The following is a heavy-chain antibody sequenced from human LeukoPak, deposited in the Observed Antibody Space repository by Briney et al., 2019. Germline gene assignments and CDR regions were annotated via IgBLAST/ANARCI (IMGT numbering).Heavy chain of an antibody. V-gene: IGHV4-61*02. J-gene: IGHJ2*01. CDR1: GGSISSGSYY. Sequence: SETLSLTCTVSGGSISSGSYYWSWIRQPAGKGLEWIGRIYTSGSTNYNPSLKSRVTISVDTSKNQFSLKLSSVTAADTAVYYCARDLEYFDLWGRGTLVTVSS. CDR3: ARDLEYFDL. D-gene: IGHD1-1*01. CDR2: IYTSGST.